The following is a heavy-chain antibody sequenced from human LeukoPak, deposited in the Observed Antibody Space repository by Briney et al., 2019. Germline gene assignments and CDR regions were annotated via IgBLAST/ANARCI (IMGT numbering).Heavy chain of an antibody. CDR2: TYYRSKWYN. V-gene: IGHV6-1*01. CDR3: ARAPSAIAAAGVDY. D-gene: IGHD6-13*01. Sequence: SQTLSLTCAISGDSVSSNSAAWNWIRQSPSRGLEWLGRTYYRSKWYNDYAVSVKSRTTTNPDTSKNQFSLQLNSVTPEDTAVYYCARAPSAIAAAGVDYWGQGTLVTVSS. CDR1: GDSVSSNSAA. J-gene: IGHJ4*02.